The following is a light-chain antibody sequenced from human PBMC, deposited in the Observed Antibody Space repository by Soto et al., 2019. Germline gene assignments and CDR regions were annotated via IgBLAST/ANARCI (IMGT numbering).Light chain of an antibody. CDR3: QQRSNWPPT. CDR1: QSISSY. J-gene: IGKJ1*01. Sequence: EVVLTQSPATLSLSPGERGTLSCRASQSISSYLAWYQQKPGQAPRLLIFDASNSATGIPARFSGSGSGTDFTLTISSLEPEDFGIYYCQQRSNWPPTFGQGTKVEIK. V-gene: IGKV3-11*01. CDR2: DAS.